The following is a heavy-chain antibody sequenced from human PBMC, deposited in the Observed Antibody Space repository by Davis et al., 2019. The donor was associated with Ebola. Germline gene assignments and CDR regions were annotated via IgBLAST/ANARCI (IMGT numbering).Heavy chain of an antibody. V-gene: IGHV3-30-3*01. D-gene: IGHD1-7*01. CDR2: ISYDGSNK. J-gene: IGHJ5*02. Sequence: GGSLRLSCAASGFTFSSYAMHWVRQAPGKGLEWVAVISYDGSNKYYADSVKGRFTISRDNSKNTLYLQMNSLRAEDTAVYYCVKESFPGTTRIDWFDPWGQGTLVTVSS. CDR3: VKESFPGTTRIDWFDP. CDR1: GFTFSSYA.